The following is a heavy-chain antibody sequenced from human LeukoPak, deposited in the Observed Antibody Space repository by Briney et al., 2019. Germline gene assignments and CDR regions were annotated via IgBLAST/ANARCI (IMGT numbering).Heavy chain of an antibody. CDR2: INHSGST. V-gene: IGHV4-34*01. D-gene: IGHD6-13*01. Sequence: SETLSLTCAVYGGSFSGYYWSWIRQPPGKGLDWIGEINHSGSTNYNPSLKSRVTISVDTSKNQFSLKLSSVTAADTAVYYCARVWTGGRYSSSWSHWGQGTLVTVSS. CDR3: ARVWTGGRYSSSWSH. CDR1: GGSFSGYY. J-gene: IGHJ4*02.